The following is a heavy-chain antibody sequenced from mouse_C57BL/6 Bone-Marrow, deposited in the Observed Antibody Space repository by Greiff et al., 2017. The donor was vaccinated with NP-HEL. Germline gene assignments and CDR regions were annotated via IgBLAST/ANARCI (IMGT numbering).Heavy chain of an antibody. CDR3: ARWIPYDYDVDFDY. D-gene: IGHD2-4*01. J-gene: IGHJ2*01. CDR2: INPNNGGT. V-gene: IGHV1-22*01. CDR1: GYTFTDYN. Sequence: EVQLQQSGPELVKPGASVKMSCKASGYTFTDYNMHWVKQSHGKSLEWIGYINPNNGGTSYNQKFKGKATLTVNKSSSTAYMELRSLTSEDSAVYYCARWIPYDYDVDFDYWGQGTTLTVSS.